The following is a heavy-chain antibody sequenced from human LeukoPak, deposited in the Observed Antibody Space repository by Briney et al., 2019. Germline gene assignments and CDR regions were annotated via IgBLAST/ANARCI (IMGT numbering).Heavy chain of an antibody. CDR3: ARAAPLRIEAADMGIDY. CDR1: GYTFTSYY. D-gene: IGHD6-13*01. CDR2: INPNSGGT. J-gene: IGHJ4*02. Sequence: ASVKVSCKASGYTFTSYYMHWVRQAPGQGLEWMGWINPNSGGTNYAQKFQGWVTITRDTSISTAYMELSRLRSDDTAVYHCARAAPLRIEAADMGIDYWGQGTLVNVSS. V-gene: IGHV1-2*04.